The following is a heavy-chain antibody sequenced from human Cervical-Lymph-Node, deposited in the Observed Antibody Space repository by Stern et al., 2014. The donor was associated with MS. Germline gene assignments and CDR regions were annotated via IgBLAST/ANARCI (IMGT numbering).Heavy chain of an antibody. Sequence: QVQLQESGPKLVKPSETLSLTCTVSAGSLSSGRYYWGWVRQPPGKGLEWIGYIYYSGSTDYNPSLNSGVTISVVTTKNQFSPRLSSVTAADTAVYYCARHGPWLPSFDYWGQGTLVTVSS. V-gene: IGHV4-39*01. CDR2: IYYSGST. CDR1: AGSLSSGRYY. J-gene: IGHJ4*02. CDR3: ARHGPWLPSFDY. D-gene: IGHD5-12*01.